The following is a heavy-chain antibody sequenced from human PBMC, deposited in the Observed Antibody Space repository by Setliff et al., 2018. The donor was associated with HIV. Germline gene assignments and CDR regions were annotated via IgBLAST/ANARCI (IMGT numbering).Heavy chain of an antibody. V-gene: IGHV1-69*05. CDR3: VRTIYEWGAFDV. J-gene: IGHJ3*01. Sequence: SVKVSCKASGGTFSGYGISWVRQAPGQGLEWMGGIIPIFDTTNYAQKFQGRLTMTKDTSTSTVYMQLSSLRSEDTAVYYCVRTIYEWGAFDVWGQGTMVTVSS. CDR1: GGTFSGYG. D-gene: IGHD2-8*01. CDR2: IIPIFDTT.